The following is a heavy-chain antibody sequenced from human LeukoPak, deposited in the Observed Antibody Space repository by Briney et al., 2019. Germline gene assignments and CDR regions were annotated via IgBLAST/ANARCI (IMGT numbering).Heavy chain of an antibody. CDR1: GGSISSSSYY. CDR3: ARARIAAAGTRWFDP. CDR2: IYYSGST. J-gene: IGHJ5*02. Sequence: SETLSLTCTVSGGSISSSSYYWGWIRQPPGKGLKWIESIYYSGSTYYNPSLKSRVTISVDTSKNQFSLKLSSVTAADTAVYYCARARIAAAGTRWFDPWGQGTLVTVSS. V-gene: IGHV4-39*07. D-gene: IGHD6-13*01.